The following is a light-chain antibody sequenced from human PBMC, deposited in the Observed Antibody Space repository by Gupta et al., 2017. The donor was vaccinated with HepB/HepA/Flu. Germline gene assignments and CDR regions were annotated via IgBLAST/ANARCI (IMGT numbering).Light chain of an antibody. CDR3: QRRSNWPT. CDR2: DAS. CDR1: QSVSSY. J-gene: IGKJ4*01. Sequence: DIVFTQPPATLSLSPGERATISCRASQSVSSYLAWYQQKPGQAPSLLIYDASNMAAGIPARCSGRGSATDITLIISSLEPEDFAVYYRQRRSNWPTFGGGTKVEIK. V-gene: IGKV3-11*01.